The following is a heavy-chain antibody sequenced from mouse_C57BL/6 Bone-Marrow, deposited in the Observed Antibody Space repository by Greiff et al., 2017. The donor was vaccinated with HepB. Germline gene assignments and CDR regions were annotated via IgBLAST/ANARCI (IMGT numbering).Heavy chain of an antibody. CDR2: INPYNGGT. Sequence: EVQLQESGPVLVKPGASVKMSCKASGYTFTDYYMNWVKQSHGKSLEWIGVINPYNGGTSYNQKFKGKAKLTVDKSSSTAYMELNSLTSEDSAVYYCAGRDYGSRGYAMDYWGQGTSVTVSS. CDR1: GYTFTDYY. J-gene: IGHJ4*01. D-gene: IGHD1-1*01. CDR3: AGRDYGSRGYAMDY. V-gene: IGHV1-19*01.